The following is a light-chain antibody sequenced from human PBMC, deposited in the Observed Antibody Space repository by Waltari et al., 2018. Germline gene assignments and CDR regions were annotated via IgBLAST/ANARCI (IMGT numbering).Light chain of an antibody. Sequence: DVVVTQSPLSLSVSQGQTASISCRSGQGLGHSAGNTHLSWYQQRPGQSPRRLIYQVSKRDSGVPDRFSGSGSGANFTLKISGVEAEDVASYYCMQDKDRAWTFGQGTEVELK. J-gene: IGKJ1*01. V-gene: IGKV2-30*02. CDR2: QVS. CDR3: MQDKDRAWT. CDR1: QGLGHSAGNTH.